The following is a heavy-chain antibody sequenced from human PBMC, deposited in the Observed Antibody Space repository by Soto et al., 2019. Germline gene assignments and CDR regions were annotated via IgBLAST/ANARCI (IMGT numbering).Heavy chain of an antibody. Sequence: GESLRLSCAASGFTFSSYAMSWVRQAPGKGLEWVSAISGSGGNKYYADSVKGRFTISRDNSKNTLYLQMNSLRAEDTAVYYCAREAYYYGSGSYLNWFDPWGQGTLVTVSS. CDR3: AREAYYYGSGSYLNWFDP. CDR2: ISGSGGNK. CDR1: GFTFSSYA. V-gene: IGHV3-23*01. D-gene: IGHD3-10*01. J-gene: IGHJ5*02.